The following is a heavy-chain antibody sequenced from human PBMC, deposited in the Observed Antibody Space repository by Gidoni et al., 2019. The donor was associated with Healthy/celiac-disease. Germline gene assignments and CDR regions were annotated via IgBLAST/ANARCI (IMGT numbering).Heavy chain of an antibody. CDR1: GYTFTGYY. CDR2: INPNSGGT. V-gene: IGHV1-2*02. Sequence: QVQLVQSGAEVKKPGASVKVSCKASGYTFTGYYMHWVRQAPGQGIEWMEWINPNSGGTNYAQKYQGRVTMTRDTSISTAYMELSRLRSDDTAVYYCARGPPLTVTTFPTDYWGQGTLVTVSS. D-gene: IGHD4-17*01. J-gene: IGHJ4*02. CDR3: ARGPPLTVTTFPTDY.